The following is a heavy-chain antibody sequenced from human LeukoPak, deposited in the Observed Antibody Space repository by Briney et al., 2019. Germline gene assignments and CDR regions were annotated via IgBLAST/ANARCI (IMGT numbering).Heavy chain of an antibody. CDR1: GFMFSSYW. CDR2: IKEDGSEK. CDR3: AREYSSSWWSYFDY. D-gene: IGHD6-13*01. Sequence: TGGSLRLSCVASGFMFSSYWMTWVRQAPGKGLEWVANIKEDGSEKYYVDSVKGRFTISRDNAKNSLYLQMNSLRAEDTAVYYCAREYSSSWWSYFDYWGQGTLVTVSS. J-gene: IGHJ4*02. V-gene: IGHV3-7*01.